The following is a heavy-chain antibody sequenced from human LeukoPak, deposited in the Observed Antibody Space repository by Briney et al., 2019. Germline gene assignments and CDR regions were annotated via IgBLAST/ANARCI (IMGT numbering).Heavy chain of an antibody. CDR1: GFTFSSYW. CDR2: IKQDGSEK. CDR3: ARDSYYDILTFDY. J-gene: IGHJ4*02. Sequence: GGSLRLSCAASGFTFSSYWMSWVRQAPGKGLEWVANIKQDGSEKYYVDSVRGRFTISRDNAKNSLYLQMNSLRAEDTAVYYCARDSYYDILTFDYWGQGTLVTVSS. D-gene: IGHD3-9*01. V-gene: IGHV3-7*01.